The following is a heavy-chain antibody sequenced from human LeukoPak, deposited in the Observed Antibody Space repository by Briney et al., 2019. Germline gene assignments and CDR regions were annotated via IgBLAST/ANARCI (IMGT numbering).Heavy chain of an antibody. J-gene: IGHJ4*02. Sequence: GASVKVSCKASGGTFSGYALTWVRQATGQGLEWMGWMNPNSGNTGYAQKFQGRVSMTRNTSITTAYMELSGLRSEDTAVYYCARAPAQYYYGSGSQPLDYWGQGTLVTVSS. CDR2: MNPNSGNT. V-gene: IGHV1-8*02. CDR3: ARAPAQYYYGSGSQPLDY. D-gene: IGHD3-10*01. CDR1: GGTFSGYA.